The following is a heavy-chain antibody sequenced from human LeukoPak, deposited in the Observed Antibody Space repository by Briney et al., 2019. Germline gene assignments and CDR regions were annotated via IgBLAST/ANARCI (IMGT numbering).Heavy chain of an antibody. Sequence: GGSLRLSCTASGFTFSSYAMTWVRQAPGKGLEWVSGIGGSASSSKHYAESVMGRFTISRDNSKDTLYLEMNSLRVDDTATYYCAKTKITLILVANPLSGAFDMWGQGTLVTVSS. J-gene: IGHJ3*02. CDR3: AKTKITLILVANPLSGAFDM. V-gene: IGHV3-23*01. D-gene: IGHD3-22*01. CDR2: IGGSASSSK. CDR1: GFTFSSYA.